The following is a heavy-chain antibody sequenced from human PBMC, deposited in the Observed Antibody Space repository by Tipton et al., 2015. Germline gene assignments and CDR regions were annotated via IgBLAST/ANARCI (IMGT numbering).Heavy chain of an antibody. Sequence: TLSLTCTVSGDSVSRSDCAWGWIRQAPGKGLEWIGYMSHTGSTNLNPSLKSRVTISIDTSQSHFSLTLPSVTAADTAFYYCARDHWGSLDYWGPGILVTVSS. CDR1: GDSVSRSDCA. CDR2: MSHTGST. V-gene: IGHV4-61*03. CDR3: ARDHWGSLDY. D-gene: IGHD7-27*01. J-gene: IGHJ4*02.